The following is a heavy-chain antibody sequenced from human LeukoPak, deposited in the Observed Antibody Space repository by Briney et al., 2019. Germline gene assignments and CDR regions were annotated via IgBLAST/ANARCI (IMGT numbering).Heavy chain of an antibody. CDR2: IYSGGNT. CDR1: GFDVSRNY. CDR3: AKWSSGWYNPVGFDY. J-gene: IGHJ4*02. V-gene: IGHV3-53*01. Sequence: PGGSLRLSCAASGFDVSRNYMNWVRQAPGKGLEWVSAIYSGGNTYYADSVKGRFTISRDNAKNTLYLQMNSLRAEDTAVYYCAKWSSGWYNPVGFDYWGQGTLVTVSS. D-gene: IGHD6-19*01.